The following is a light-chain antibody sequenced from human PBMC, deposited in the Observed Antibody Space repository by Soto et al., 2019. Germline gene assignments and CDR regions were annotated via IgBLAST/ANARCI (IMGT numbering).Light chain of an antibody. CDR1: HSVFSR. V-gene: IGKV3-15*01. Sequence: EIVMTQSAATLSVSPGERTTLSCRASHSVFSRLGWYQQKPGQAPRLLIYGASTRATGLPARFSGSGSGTEFTLTISSLQSEDFSGYYCQHYTSWPLTFGGGTKVWIK. J-gene: IGKJ4*01. CDR3: QHYTSWPLT. CDR2: GAS.